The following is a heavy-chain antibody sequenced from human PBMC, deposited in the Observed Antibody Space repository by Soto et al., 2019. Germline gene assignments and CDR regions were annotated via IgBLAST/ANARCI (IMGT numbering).Heavy chain of an antibody. V-gene: IGHV4-39*01. CDR3: ARPRYSSSWYENYYYYGMDV. D-gene: IGHD6-13*01. CDR2: IYYSGST. CDR1: GGSISSYY. Sequence: SETLSLTCTVSGGSISSYYWGWVRQPPGKGLEWIGSIYYSGSTYYNPSLKSRVTISVDTSKNQFSLKLSSVTAADTAVYYCARPRYSSSWYENYYYYGMDVWGQGTTVTVSS. J-gene: IGHJ6*02.